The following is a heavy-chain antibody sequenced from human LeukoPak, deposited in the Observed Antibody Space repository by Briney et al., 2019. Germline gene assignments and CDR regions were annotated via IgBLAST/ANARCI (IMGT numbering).Heavy chain of an antibody. D-gene: IGHD5-12*01. Sequence: GGSLRLSCAASGFTFSSYSMNWVRQAPGKGLEWVSSIRSSSSYIYYADSVKGRFTISRDNAKNSLYLQMNSLRAEDTAVYYCARGWWLLYYFDYWGQGTLVTVSS. CDR3: ARGWWLLYYFDY. CDR2: IRSSSSYI. V-gene: IGHV3-21*01. J-gene: IGHJ4*02. CDR1: GFTFSSYS.